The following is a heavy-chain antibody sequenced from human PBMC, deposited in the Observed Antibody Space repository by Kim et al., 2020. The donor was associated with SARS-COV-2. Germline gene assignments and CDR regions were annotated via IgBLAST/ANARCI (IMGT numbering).Heavy chain of an antibody. CDR3: VKDMANFYGSGSYGFDY. CDR1: GFTFDDYA. CDR2: ITWNSGRI. V-gene: IGHV3-9*01. D-gene: IGHD3-10*01. J-gene: IGHJ4*02. Sequence: GGSLRLSCAASGFTFDDYAMHWVRQAPGKGLEWVSGITWNSGRINYVDSVKGRVTISRDNAKNSLYLQMNSLRAEDTALYYCVKDMANFYGSGSYGFDYWGQGTLVTVSS.